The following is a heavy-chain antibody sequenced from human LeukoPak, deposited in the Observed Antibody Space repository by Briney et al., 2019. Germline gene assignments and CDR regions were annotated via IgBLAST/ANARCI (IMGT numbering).Heavy chain of an antibody. CDR2: INPDSGDT. CDR3: ARGLGYGSGSYLWFDP. Sequence: ASVKVSCKASGYIFTAYYLHWVRQAPGQGLEGMGWINPDSGDTKFAQKFQGRVTMTRNTSISTAYMELSSLRSEDTAVYYCARGLGYGSGSYLWFDPWGQGTLVTVSS. D-gene: IGHD3-10*01. J-gene: IGHJ5*02. V-gene: IGHV1-2*02. CDR1: GYIFTAYY.